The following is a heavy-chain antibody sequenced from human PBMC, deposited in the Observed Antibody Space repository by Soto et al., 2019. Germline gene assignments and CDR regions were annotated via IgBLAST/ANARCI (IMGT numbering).Heavy chain of an antibody. Sequence: SETLSLTCTVSGGCISSYYWSWIRQPPGKGLEWIGYIYYSGSTNYNPSLKSRVTISVDTSKNQFSLKLSSVTAADTAVYYCARHDCSGGSCYTRGAFDIWGQGTMVTVSS. CDR2: IYYSGST. CDR3: ARHDCSGGSCYTRGAFDI. D-gene: IGHD2-15*01. V-gene: IGHV4-59*08. J-gene: IGHJ3*02. CDR1: GGCISSYY.